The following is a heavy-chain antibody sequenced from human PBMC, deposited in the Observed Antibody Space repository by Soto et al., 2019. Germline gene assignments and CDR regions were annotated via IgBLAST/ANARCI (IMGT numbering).Heavy chain of an antibody. J-gene: IGHJ5*02. CDR1: GGSFSGYY. CDR2: INHSGST. D-gene: IGHD3-3*01. V-gene: IGHV4-34*01. Sequence: SETLSLTCAVYGGSFSGYYCSWIRQPPGKGLEWIGEINHSGSTNYNRSLKSRVTISVDTSKNQFSLKLSSVTAADTAVYYCARDRKVHYDFWSGYYRWFDPWGQGTLVTVSS. CDR3: ARDRKVHYDFWSGYYRWFDP.